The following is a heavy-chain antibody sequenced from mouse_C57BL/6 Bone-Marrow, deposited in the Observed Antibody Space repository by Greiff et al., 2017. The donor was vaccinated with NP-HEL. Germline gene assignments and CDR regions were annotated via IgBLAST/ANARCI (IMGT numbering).Heavy chain of an antibody. D-gene: IGHD1-1*01. CDR2: INPNNGGT. CDR3: ASPYYYGSRPWFAY. V-gene: IGHV1-22*01. Sequence: VQLQQSGPELVKPGASVKMSCKASGYTFTDYNMHWVKQSHGKSLEWIGYINPNNGGTSYNQKFKGKATLTVNTSSSTSYMRLRSLTSEDSAVYYCASPYYYGSRPWFAYWGQGTLVTVSA. CDR1: GYTFTDYN. J-gene: IGHJ3*01.